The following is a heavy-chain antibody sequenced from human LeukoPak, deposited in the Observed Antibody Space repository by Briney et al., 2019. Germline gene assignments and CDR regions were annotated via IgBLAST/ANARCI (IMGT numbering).Heavy chain of an antibody. V-gene: IGHV3-23*01. CDR3: AKSERGKKLQSPFDY. Sequence: GGSLRPSCAASGFTFSSYAMSWVRQAPGKGLEWVSAISGSGGSTYYADSVKGRFTISRDNSKNTLYLQMNSLRAEDTAVYYCAKSERGKKLQSPFDYWGQGTLVTVSA. D-gene: IGHD5-24*01. CDR2: ISGSGGST. J-gene: IGHJ4*02. CDR1: GFTFSSYA.